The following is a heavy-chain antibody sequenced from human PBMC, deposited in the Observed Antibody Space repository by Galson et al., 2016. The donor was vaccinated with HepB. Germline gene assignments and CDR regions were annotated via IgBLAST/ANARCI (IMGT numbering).Heavy chain of an antibody. CDR1: EFTFTDYY. D-gene: IGHD1-26*01. CDR3: ARGGRYEFDY. CDR2: ITDGTTYT. V-gene: IGHV3-11*06. Sequence: SLRLSCAASEFTFTDYYMTWIRQAPGKGLEWVSYITDGTTYTNYADSVKGRFTISRDNAKNSLYLQMNSLRVEDTAVYYCARGGRYEFDYGGQGILVTVSS. J-gene: IGHJ4*02.